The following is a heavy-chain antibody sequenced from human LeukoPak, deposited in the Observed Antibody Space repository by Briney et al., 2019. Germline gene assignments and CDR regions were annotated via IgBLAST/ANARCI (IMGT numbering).Heavy chain of an antibody. CDR1: GFTFTTSP. CDR2: IRYDGSNK. D-gene: IGHD2-8*02. Sequence: PGKSLRLSCAASGFTFTTSPMHWVRQAPGKGLEWVAFIRYDGSNKYYADSVKGRFAISRDNSKNTLYLQMNSLRAEDTAVYYCAKAPRGFLYGCFDYWGQGTLVTVSS. V-gene: IGHV3-30*09. CDR3: AKAPRGFLYGCFDY. J-gene: IGHJ4*02.